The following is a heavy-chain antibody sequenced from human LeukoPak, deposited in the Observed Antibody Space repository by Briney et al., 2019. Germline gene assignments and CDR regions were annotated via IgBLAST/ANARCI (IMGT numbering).Heavy chain of an antibody. D-gene: IGHD3-22*01. V-gene: IGHV3-23*01. CDR1: GFTFSSYA. CDR3: AKDLLYYDSSGPVDY. CDR2: ISGSGGST. J-gene: IGHJ4*02. Sequence: GGSLRLSCAASGFTFSSYAMSWVRQAPGKGLEWVSAISGSGGSTYYADSVKGRFTISRDNSKNTLYLQMNSLRAEDTAVYYCAKDLLYYDSSGPVDYWGQGTLVTVSS.